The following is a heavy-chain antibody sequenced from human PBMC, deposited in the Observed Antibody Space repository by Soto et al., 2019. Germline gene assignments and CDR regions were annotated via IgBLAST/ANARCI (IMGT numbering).Heavy chain of an antibody. D-gene: IGHD3-10*01. CDR1: GFSLLNPRMG. V-gene: IGHV2-26*01. CDR2: IFSSDEK. CDR3: ARIPRAFSSGSNWFDP. Sequence: QVTLKESGPVLVRPTETLTLTCTVSGFSLLNPRMGVSWIRQPPGKALEWLAYIFSSDEKAYSTSLETRVTISKDTSKSQVVLTMTNMGSVDTGTYYCARIPRAFSSGSNWFDPWGQATLVTVSS. J-gene: IGHJ5*02.